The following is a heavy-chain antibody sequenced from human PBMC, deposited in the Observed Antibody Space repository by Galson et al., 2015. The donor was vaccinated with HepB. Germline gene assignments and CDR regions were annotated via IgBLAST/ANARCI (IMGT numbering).Heavy chain of an antibody. Sequence: SLRLSCAASGFTFSSYAMHWVRQAPGKGLEWVAVISYDGSNKYYADSVKGRFTISRDNSKNTLYLQMNSLRAEDTAVYYCAREFPYSSSPLDYWGQGTLVTVSS. J-gene: IGHJ4*02. CDR1: GFTFSSYA. CDR2: ISYDGSNK. V-gene: IGHV3-30-3*01. CDR3: AREFPYSSSPLDY. D-gene: IGHD6-6*01.